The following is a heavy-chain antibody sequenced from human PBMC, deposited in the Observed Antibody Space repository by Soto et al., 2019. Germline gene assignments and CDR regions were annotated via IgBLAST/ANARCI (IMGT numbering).Heavy chain of an antibody. J-gene: IGHJ5*02. Sequence: SETLSLTCTVSGGSISSYYWSWIRQPPGKGLEWIGYIYYSGSTNYNPSLKSRVTISVDTSKNQFSLKLSSVTAADTAVYYCAREQTDSTNWFDPWGQGTLVTVS. CDR1: GGSISSYY. V-gene: IGHV4-59*01. D-gene: IGHD3-22*01. CDR3: AREQTDSTNWFDP. CDR2: IYYSGST.